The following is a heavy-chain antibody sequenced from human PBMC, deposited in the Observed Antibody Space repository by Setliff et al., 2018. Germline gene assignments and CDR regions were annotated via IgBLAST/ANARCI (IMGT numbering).Heavy chain of an antibody. Sequence: SETLSLTCRVSGGSIISGNYYWGLIRHPPGKGLEWVATLYYSGSTYSNPSLKSRLIISVDAPDNQFSVKLSSVTAADTAVYYCARHKSNGSGSYPSLYMDVWGKGIMGTAP. V-gene: IGHV4-39*01. J-gene: IGHJ6*03. D-gene: IGHD3-10*01. CDR3: ARHKSNGSGSYPSLYMDV. CDR2: LYYSGST. CDR1: GGSIISGNYY.